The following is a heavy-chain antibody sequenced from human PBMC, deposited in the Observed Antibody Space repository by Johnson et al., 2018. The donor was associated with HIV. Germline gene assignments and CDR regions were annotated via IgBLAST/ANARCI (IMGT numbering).Heavy chain of an antibody. D-gene: IGHD2-8*01. V-gene: IGHV3-30*02. CDR3: AKVGPANDVLGAGDAFDI. Sequence: QVQLVESGGGVVQPGGSLRLSCAASGFTFRSYGMHWVRQAPGKGLEWVAFIRHDGSNKYYADSVKGRFTISRDNSKNTLYLQMNSLRAEDTVVYYCAKVGPANDVLGAGDAFDIWGQGTMVTVSS. CDR1: GFTFRSYG. CDR2: IRHDGSNK. J-gene: IGHJ3*02.